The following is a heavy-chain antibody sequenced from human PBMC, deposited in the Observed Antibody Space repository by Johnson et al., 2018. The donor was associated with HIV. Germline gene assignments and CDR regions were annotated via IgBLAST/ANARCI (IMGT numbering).Heavy chain of an antibody. V-gene: IGHV3-66*01. CDR3: ARDSSGYSGFDI. CDR2: INWNGGST. CDR1: GFTVSSNY. Sequence: VQLVESGGGVVQPGGSLRLSCAASGFTVSSNYMSWVRQAPGKGLVWVSGINWNGGSTYYADSVKGRFTISRDNSKNTLYLQMNSLRAEDTAVYYCARDSSGYSGFDIWGQGTVVTVSS. J-gene: IGHJ3*02. D-gene: IGHD3-22*01.